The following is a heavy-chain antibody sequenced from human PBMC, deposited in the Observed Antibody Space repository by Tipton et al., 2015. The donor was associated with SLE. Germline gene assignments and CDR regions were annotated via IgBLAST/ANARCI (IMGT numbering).Heavy chain of an antibody. D-gene: IGHD3-3*01. V-gene: IGHV4-39*07. CDR2: IYYSGST. Sequence: TLSLTCTVSGGSISSSSYYCGWIRQPPGKGLEWIGSIYYSGSTDYNPSLKSRVTISVDTSKNQFSLKLSSVTAADTAVYYCARRGLRFLEWLPFDYWGQGTLVTVSS. J-gene: IGHJ4*02. CDR1: GGSISSSSYY. CDR3: ARRGLRFLEWLPFDY.